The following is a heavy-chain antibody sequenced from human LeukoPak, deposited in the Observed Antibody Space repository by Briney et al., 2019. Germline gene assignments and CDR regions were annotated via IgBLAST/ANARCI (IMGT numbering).Heavy chain of an antibody. CDR3: ARRNYDSSGYYGHNYYYGMDV. D-gene: IGHD3-22*01. CDR1: GFTFSDYY. Sequence: GGSLRLSCAASGFTFSDYYMSWIRQAPGKGLEWVSYISSSGSTIYYADSVKGRFTISRDNAKNSLYLQMNSLRAEDTAVYYCARRNYDSSGYYGHNYYYGMDVWGQGTTVTVSS. V-gene: IGHV3-11*01. J-gene: IGHJ6*02. CDR2: ISSSGSTI.